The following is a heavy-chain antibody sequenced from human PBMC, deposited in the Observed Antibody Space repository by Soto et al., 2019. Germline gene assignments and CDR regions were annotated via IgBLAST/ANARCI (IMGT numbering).Heavy chain of an antibody. CDR2: IYYAGST. CDR1: GGSISSTDHY. Sequence: QLQESGPGLVKASETLSLTCTVSGGSISSTDHYWGWIRQPPGKGLEWLGSIYYAGSTFHNPSLKRRASISVDTSRNQFSLRLSSVTAADTAVYYCARLVFHCLRGSCDDYNVYDLDVWGQGTTGTVSS. J-gene: IGHJ6*02. V-gene: IGHV4-39*01. CDR3: ARLVFHCLRGSCDDYNVYDLDV. D-gene: IGHD2-15*01.